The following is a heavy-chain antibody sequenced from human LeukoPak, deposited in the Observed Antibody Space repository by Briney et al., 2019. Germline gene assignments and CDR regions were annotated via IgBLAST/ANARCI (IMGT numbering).Heavy chain of an antibody. CDR3: ARVSRNPFYYYYYYMDV. D-gene: IGHD1-14*01. CDR2: IKHSGNT. Sequence: SETLSLTCAVYGRSFSGYYWSWIRQPPGKGREWIGEIKHSGNTNYNPSLKSRVTISVESSNNQFSLKLSSVTAADTAVYYCARVSRNPFYYYYYYMDVWGKGTTVTASS. J-gene: IGHJ6*03. CDR1: GRSFSGYY. V-gene: IGHV4-34*01.